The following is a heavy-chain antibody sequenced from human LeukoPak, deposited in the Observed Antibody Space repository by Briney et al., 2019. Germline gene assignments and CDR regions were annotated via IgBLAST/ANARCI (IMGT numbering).Heavy chain of an antibody. CDR2: MSPSGGST. V-gene: IGHV3-23*01. Sequence: GGYLRLSCAASGFTIITYAMRWVRQAPGKGLEWVSGMSPSGGSTYYADSVKGRYTISSDNSKNTLFLQMDSLRAEDTAVYYCANDRYCGGISCYRAAYDYWGQGTLVIVSS. J-gene: IGHJ4*02. D-gene: IGHD2-21*01. CDR3: ANDRYCGGISCYRAAYDY. CDR1: GFTIITYA.